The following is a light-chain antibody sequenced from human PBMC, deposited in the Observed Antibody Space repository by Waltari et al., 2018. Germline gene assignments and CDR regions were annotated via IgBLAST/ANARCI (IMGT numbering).Light chain of an antibody. J-gene: IGKJ2*01. Sequence: DIQLTQSPSTLSASVGDRVTITGRASPNSDTWLSWYQQKPGKAPKFLIYQASILDTGVPSRFSGSGSGTEFTLTISSLQPDDFAIYYCQQYRSYLYTFGRGTKLEI. CDR2: QAS. CDR3: QQYRSYLYT. CDR1: PNSDTW. V-gene: IGKV1-5*03.